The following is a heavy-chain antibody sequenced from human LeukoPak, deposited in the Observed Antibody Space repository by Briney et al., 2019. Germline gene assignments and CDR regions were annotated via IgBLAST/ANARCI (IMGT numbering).Heavy chain of an antibody. J-gene: IGHJ3*02. D-gene: IGHD2/OR15-2a*01. V-gene: IGHV3-66*01. Sequence: GGSLRLSCAASAFTVSSNYMSWVRQAPGKGLECVSVIYSGGSTYYADSVKGRFTISRDNSKNTLYPQMNNLRAEDTAVYYCARDYLGANDAFDIWGQGTMVTVSS. CDR2: IYSGGST. CDR3: ARDYLGANDAFDI. CDR1: AFTVSSNY.